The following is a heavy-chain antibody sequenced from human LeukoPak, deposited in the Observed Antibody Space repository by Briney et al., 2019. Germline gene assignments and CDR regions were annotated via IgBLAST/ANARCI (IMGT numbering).Heavy chain of an antibody. CDR3: ARVGPGHTYGSSFDY. CDR2: IYYSGST. J-gene: IGHJ4*02. V-gene: IGHV4-39*07. CDR1: GGSISSRNYH. Sequence: KPSETLSLTCTVSGGSISSRNYHWVWIRQPPGKGLEWIASIYYSGSTYYNPSLKSRVTISVDTSKNQFSLKLSSVTAADTAVYYCARVGPGHTYGSSFDYWGRGTLVTVSS. D-gene: IGHD5-18*01.